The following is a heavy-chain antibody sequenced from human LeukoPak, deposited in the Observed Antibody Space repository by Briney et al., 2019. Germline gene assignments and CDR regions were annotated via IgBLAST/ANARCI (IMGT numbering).Heavy chain of an antibody. V-gene: IGHV1-3*01. D-gene: IGHD4-17*01. J-gene: IGHJ4*02. CDR1: GYIFSDYA. Sequence: ASVKVSCKASGYIFSDYAIQWVRQAPGQGLEWMGWINAGNGKTKYSQKFQGRVTITRDTSASTAYMELSGLRSEDTAVYYCARARSTSTVTTYYLDYWGQGTLVTVSS. CDR2: INAGNGKT. CDR3: ARARSTSTVTTYYLDY.